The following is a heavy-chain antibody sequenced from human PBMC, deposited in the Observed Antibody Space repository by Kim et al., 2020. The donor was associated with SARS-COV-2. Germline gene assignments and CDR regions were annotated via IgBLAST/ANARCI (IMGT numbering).Heavy chain of an antibody. CDR1: GGTFSSYA. J-gene: IGHJ4*02. D-gene: IGHD6-6*01. V-gene: IGHV1-69*13. CDR3: ARELGGYSSSSITLDY. Sequence: SVKVSCKASGGTFSSYAISWVRQAPGQGLEWMGGIIPIFGTANYAQKFQGRVTITADESTSTAYMELSSLRSEDTAVYYCARELGGYSSSSITLDYWGQGTLVTVSS. CDR2: IIPIFGTA.